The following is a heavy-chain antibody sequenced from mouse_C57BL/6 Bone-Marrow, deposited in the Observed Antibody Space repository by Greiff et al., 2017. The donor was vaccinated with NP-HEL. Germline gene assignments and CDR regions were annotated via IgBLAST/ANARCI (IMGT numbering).Heavy chain of an antibody. Sequence: DVKLVESGGGLVKPGGSLKLSCAASGFTFSSYAMSWVRQTPEKRLEWVATISDGGSYTYYPDNVKGRFTISRDNAKNNLYLQMSHLKSEDTAMYYCARDPYPCYAMDYWGQGTSVTVSS. V-gene: IGHV5-4*01. CDR3: ARDPYPCYAMDY. CDR1: GFTFSSYA. CDR2: ISDGGSYT. J-gene: IGHJ4*01.